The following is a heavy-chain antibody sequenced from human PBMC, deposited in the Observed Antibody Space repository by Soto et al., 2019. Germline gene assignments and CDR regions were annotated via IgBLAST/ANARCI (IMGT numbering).Heavy chain of an antibody. D-gene: IGHD3-3*01. CDR2: ISSSSSTI. CDR3: ARDLAPYYDFWGGYYWEPYYYYGMDV. CDR1: GFTFSSYS. Sequence: EVQLVESGGGLVQPGGSLRLSCAASGFTFSSYSMNWVRQAPGKGLEWVSYISSSSSTIYYADSVKGRFTISRDNAKNSPYLKMDSLRDEDTAVYYSARDLAPYYDFWGGYYWEPYYYYGMDVWVQGTTVTVSS. J-gene: IGHJ6*02. V-gene: IGHV3-48*02.